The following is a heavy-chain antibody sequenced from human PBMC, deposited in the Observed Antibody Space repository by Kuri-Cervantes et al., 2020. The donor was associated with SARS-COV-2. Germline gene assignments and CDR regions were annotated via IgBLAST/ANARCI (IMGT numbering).Heavy chain of an antibody. V-gene: IGHV3-66*01. Sequence: GGSLRLSCTASGFTFGDYAMSWFRQAPGKGLEWVSVIFTDDKTYYADSVKDRVNMSRDNFRNTVFLQINSLRADDTAVYYCARGNVAVAGDAFDVWGHGTVVTVSS. J-gene: IGHJ3*01. CDR2: IFTDDKT. D-gene: IGHD6-19*01. CDR1: GFTFGDYA. CDR3: ARGNVAVAGDAFDV.